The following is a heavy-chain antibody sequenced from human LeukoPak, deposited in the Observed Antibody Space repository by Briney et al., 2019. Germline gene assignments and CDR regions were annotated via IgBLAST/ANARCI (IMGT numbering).Heavy chain of an antibody. CDR2: IYYSGST. Sequence: SETLSLTCAVSGGSISSGGYSWSWIRQPPGKGLEWIGYIYYSGSTNYNPSLKSRVTISVDTSKNQFSLKLSSVTAADTAVYYCARIYYDILTGYIYAFDIWGQGTVVTVSS. CDR3: ARIYYDILTGYIYAFDI. J-gene: IGHJ3*02. D-gene: IGHD3-9*01. CDR1: GGSISSGGYS. V-gene: IGHV4-61*08.